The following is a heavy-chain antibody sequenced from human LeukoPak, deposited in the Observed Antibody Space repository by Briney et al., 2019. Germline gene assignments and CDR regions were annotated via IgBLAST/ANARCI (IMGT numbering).Heavy chain of an antibody. J-gene: IGHJ4*02. V-gene: IGHV4-34*01. CDR1: GGSFSGYY. D-gene: IGHD3-16*01. Sequence: PSETLSLTCAVYGGSFSGYYWSWIRQPPGKGLEWIGEINHSGSTNYNPSLKSRVTISVDTSKNQFSLKLSSVTAADTAVYYWGRVLGFLGERGLDYFDYWGQGPLVPVSS. CDR3: GRVLGFLGERGLDYFDY. CDR2: INHSGST.